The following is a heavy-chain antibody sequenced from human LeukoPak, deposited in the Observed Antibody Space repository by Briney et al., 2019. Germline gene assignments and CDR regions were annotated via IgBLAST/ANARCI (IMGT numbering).Heavy chain of an antibody. V-gene: IGHV4-34*01. Sequence: SETLSLTCAVYGGSLSGYYWSWIRQPPGKGLEWIGEINHSGSTNYNPSLKSRVTISVDTSKNQFSLKLSSVTAADTALYYCASPPASRYSGYGYWGQGTLVTVSS. CDR2: INHSGST. J-gene: IGHJ4*02. D-gene: IGHD5-12*01. CDR1: GGSLSGYY. CDR3: ASPPASRYSGYGY.